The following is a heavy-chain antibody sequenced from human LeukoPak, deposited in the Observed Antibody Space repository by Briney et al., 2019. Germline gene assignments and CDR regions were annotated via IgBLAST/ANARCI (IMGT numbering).Heavy chain of an antibody. Sequence: SVKVSCKASGGTFSSYAISCVRQAPGQGLEWMGGIIPIFGTANYAQKFQGRVTITADESTSTAYMELSSLRSEDTAVYYCAREGIVVVPAAYGGAFDIWGQGTMVTVSS. V-gene: IGHV1-69*13. CDR3: AREGIVVVPAAYGGAFDI. J-gene: IGHJ3*02. CDR1: GGTFSSYA. D-gene: IGHD2-2*01. CDR2: IIPIFGTA.